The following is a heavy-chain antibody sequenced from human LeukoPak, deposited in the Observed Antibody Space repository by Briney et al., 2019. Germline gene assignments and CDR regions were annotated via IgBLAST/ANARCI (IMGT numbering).Heavy chain of an antibody. CDR3: ARGPYSYDSSGTFDI. CDR1: GDSISSGDYY. Sequence: PSETLSLTCTVSGDSISSGDYYWSWIRQPAGKGLEWIGRISSSGSTNYNPSLKSRVTISVDTSKNQFSLKLSSVTAADTAVYFCARGPYSYDSSGTFDIWGQGTMVTVSS. CDR2: ISSSGST. D-gene: IGHD3-22*01. J-gene: IGHJ3*02. V-gene: IGHV4-61*02.